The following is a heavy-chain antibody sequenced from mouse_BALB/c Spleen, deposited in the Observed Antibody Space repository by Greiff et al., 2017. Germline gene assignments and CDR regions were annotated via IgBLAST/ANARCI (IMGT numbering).Heavy chain of an antibody. CDR3: TRGSGGAMDY. CDR1: GYTFTSYW. J-gene: IGHJ4*01. V-gene: IGHV1-5*01. D-gene: IGHD3-1*01. Sequence: VQLQQSGTVLARPGASVKMSCKASGYTFTSYWMHWVKQRPGQGLEWIGAIYPGNSDTSSNQKFKGKAKLTAVTSTSTAYMELSSLTNEDSAVYYCTRGSGGAMDYWGQGTSVTVSS. CDR2: IYPGNSDT.